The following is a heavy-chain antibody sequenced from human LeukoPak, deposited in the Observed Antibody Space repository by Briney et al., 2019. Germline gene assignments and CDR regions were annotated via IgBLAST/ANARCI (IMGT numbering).Heavy chain of an antibody. J-gene: IGHJ3*02. V-gene: IGHV3-11*03. Sequence: GGSLRLSCAASGFSFSEYYMTWIRQAPGKGLEWVSNLSSSGRYTNYADSVGGRFTISRDNAEKSLYLQMNSLRAEDTAVYYCARHSEGPVNDAFDIWGQGTKVTVSS. CDR2: LSSSGRYT. CDR1: GFSFSEYY. CDR3: ARHSEGPVNDAFDI. D-gene: IGHD2-2*01.